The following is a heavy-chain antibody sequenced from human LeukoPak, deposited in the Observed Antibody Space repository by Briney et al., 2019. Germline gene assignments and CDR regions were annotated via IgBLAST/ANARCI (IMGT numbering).Heavy chain of an antibody. D-gene: IGHD1-14*01. Sequence: PRASVKVSCKASGGTFSSYAISWVRQAPGQGLEWMGGIIPIFVTANYAQRFQGRVTITTDESTSTAYMELSSLRSEDTAVYYCARLTPWFDPWGQGTLVTVSS. CDR2: IIPIFVTA. J-gene: IGHJ5*02. CDR3: ARLTPWFDP. V-gene: IGHV1-69*05. CDR1: GGTFSSYA.